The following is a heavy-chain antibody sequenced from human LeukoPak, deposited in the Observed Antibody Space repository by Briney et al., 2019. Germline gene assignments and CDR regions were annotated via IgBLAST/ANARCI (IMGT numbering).Heavy chain of an antibody. J-gene: IGHJ5*02. V-gene: IGHV1-2*02. D-gene: IGHD6-6*01. CDR2: INPNSGGT. Sequence: ASVKVSCKASGYTFTGYYMHWVRQAPGQGLEWMGWINPNSGGTNYAQKFQGRVTITADESTSTAYMELSSLRSEDTAVYYCASSSIQRWFDPWGQGTLVTVPS. CDR3: ASSSIQRWFDP. CDR1: GYTFTGYY.